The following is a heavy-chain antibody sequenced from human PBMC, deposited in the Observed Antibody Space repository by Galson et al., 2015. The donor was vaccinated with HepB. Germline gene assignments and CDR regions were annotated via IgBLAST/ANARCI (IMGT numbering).Heavy chain of an antibody. CDR1: GFSLSTRGLC. J-gene: IGHJ3*02. CDR3: ARSRGYCISTTCYSGAFDI. D-gene: IGHD2-2*01. CDR2: IDWDDDK. V-gene: IGHV2-70*11. Sequence: PALVTPTQTLTLTCTFSGFSLSTRGLCVSWIRQSPGKALEWLARIDWDDDKYYNTSLKTRLTISRDASKNQVVLTMTNMDPVDTATYYCARSRGYCISTTCYSGAFDIWGQGTMVTVSS.